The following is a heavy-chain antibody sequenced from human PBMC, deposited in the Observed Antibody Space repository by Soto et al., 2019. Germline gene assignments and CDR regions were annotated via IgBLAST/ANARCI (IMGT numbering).Heavy chain of an antibody. V-gene: IGHV3-21*01. CDR2: ISSSSSYI. CDR1: GFTFSSYS. Sequence: EVQLVESGGGLVKPGGSLRLSCAASGFTFSSYSMNWVRQAPGKGLEWVSSISSSSSYIYYADSVKGRFTISRDNAKNSLYLQMNSLRAEDTAVYYCASSSPYSSGWYYFDYWGQGTLVTVSS. CDR3: ASSSPYSSGWYYFDY. J-gene: IGHJ4*02. D-gene: IGHD6-19*01.